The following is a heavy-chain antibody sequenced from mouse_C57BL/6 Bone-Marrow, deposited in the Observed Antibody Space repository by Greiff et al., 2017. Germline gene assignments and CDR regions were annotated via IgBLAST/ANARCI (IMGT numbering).Heavy chain of an antibody. CDR2: IDPENGDT. CDR1: GFNIKDDY. D-gene: IGHD2-2*01. CDR3: TTIYYGYALFAY. V-gene: IGHV14-4*01. Sequence: EVQLQQSGAALVRPGASVKLSCTASGFNIKDDYMHWVKQRPEQGLEWIGWIDPENGDTEYASKFQGKATITADTSSNTAYLQLSSLTSEDTAVYYCTTIYYGYALFAYWGQGTLVTVSA. J-gene: IGHJ3*01.